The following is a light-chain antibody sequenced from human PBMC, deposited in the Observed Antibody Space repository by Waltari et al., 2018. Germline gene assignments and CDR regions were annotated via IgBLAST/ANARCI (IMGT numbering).Light chain of an antibody. CDR3: CSYTNTHVV. Sequence: QSALTQPASVSGSPGQSITIPCPGTSSDVVSNNLVSWYQQHPGQAPKLIIYEATKRTSGVSNRFSGSKSGNTASLTISGLQAEDEGDYYCCSYTNTHVVFGGGTKLTVL. V-gene: IGLV2-14*02. CDR2: EAT. CDR1: SSDVVSNNL. J-gene: IGLJ2*01.